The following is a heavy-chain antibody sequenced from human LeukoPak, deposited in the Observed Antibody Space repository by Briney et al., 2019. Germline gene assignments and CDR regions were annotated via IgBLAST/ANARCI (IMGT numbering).Heavy chain of an antibody. D-gene: IGHD3-22*01. CDR3: GRDVSDTVVVITHNFDF. V-gene: IGHV3-30*02. CDR2: IRHDGTNK. CDR1: GFTFNSYG. J-gene: IGHJ4*02. Sequence: PGGSLRRSCAASGFTFNSYGMHWVRRAPGKGLEWVAFIRHDGTNKYYADSVKGRFTISRDNSKNTLFLQMSSLRVEDTAVYYCGRDVSDTVVVITHNFDFWGQGTLVTVSS.